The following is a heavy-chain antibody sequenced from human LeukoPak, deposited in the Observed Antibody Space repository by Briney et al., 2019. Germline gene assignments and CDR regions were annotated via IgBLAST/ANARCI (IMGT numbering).Heavy chain of an antibody. Sequence: PGGSLRLSCAASGFTFSSYSMNWVRQAPGKGLEWVSSISSSSSYIYYADSVKGRFTISRDNAKNSLYLQMNSLRAEDTAVYYCARVLGNQLLYRPFDYWGQGTLVTVSS. CDR2: ISSSSSYI. CDR1: GFTFSSYS. D-gene: IGHD2-2*02. V-gene: IGHV3-21*06. CDR3: ARVLGNQLLYRPFDY. J-gene: IGHJ4*02.